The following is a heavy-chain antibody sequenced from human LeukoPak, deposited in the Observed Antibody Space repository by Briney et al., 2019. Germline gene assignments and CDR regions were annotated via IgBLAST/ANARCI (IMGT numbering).Heavy chain of an antibody. Sequence: ASVKVSCKACGYTFTRFGISWVRQAPGQGLEWMGWISAYNGNTNYAQKLQGRVTMTTDTSTSTAYMELRSLRSDDTAVYYCARLAMIVVRGGGAFDIWGQGTMVTVSS. D-gene: IGHD3-22*01. CDR2: ISAYNGNT. J-gene: IGHJ3*02. CDR3: ARLAMIVVRGGGAFDI. CDR1: GYTFTRFG. V-gene: IGHV1-18*01.